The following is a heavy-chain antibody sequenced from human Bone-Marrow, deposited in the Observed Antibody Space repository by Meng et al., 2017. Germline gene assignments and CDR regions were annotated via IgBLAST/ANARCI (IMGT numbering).Heavy chain of an antibody. CDR2: INPSGGST. V-gene: IGHV1-46*01. J-gene: IGHJ4*02. CDR1: GYTFTSYY. CDR3: ARDQGIAVAGFGFDY. Sequence: ASVKVSCKASGYTFTSYYMHWVRQAPGQGLEWMGIINPSGGSTSYGQKFQGRVTMTRDTSTSTVYMELSSLRSEDTAVYYCARDQGIAVAGFGFDYWGQGTLVTVSS. D-gene: IGHD6-19*01.